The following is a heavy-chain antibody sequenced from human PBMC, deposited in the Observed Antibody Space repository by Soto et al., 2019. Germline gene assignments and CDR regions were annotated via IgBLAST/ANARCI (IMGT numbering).Heavy chain of an antibody. D-gene: IGHD1-26*01. CDR2: IWYAGSHK. CDR3: ARAVGPFDY. J-gene: IGHJ4*02. CDR1: GFTFSTYG. V-gene: IGHV3-33*01. Sequence: QVQLVESGGGVVQPGRSLRLSCAASGFTFSTYGMHWVRQAPGMGLEWVAVIWYAGSHKDYADSVKGRFTISRDNSMNTLYLQMNSLRVEDTALYYCARAVGPFDYWGQGTLVTVSS.